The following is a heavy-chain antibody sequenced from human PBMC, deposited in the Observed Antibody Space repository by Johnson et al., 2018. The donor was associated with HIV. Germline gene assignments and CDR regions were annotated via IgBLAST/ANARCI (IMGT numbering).Heavy chain of an antibody. CDR3: ASGAYYDFWSGLAHAFDI. J-gene: IGHJ3*02. CDR1: GFTFSSYG. D-gene: IGHD3-3*01. Sequence: QVQLVESGGGVVQPGGSLRLSCAASGFTFSSYGMHWVRQAPGKGLEWVAFIRYDGSNKSYADSVKGRFTTSSDNSKNTLYLEMNSLRAEDTAVYYCASGAYYDFWSGLAHAFDIWGQGTMVTVSS. V-gene: IGHV3-30*02. CDR2: IRYDGSNK.